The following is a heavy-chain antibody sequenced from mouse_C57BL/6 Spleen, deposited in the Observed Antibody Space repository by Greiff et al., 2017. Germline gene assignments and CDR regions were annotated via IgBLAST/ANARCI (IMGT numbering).Heavy chain of an antibody. CDR3: SRRGGTYTYSALSY. V-gene: IGHV1-52*01. D-gene: IGHD5-1*01. CDR2: IDPSDSET. CDR1: GYTFTSYW. Sequence: QVQLQQPGAELVRPGSSVKLSCKASGYTFTSYWMHWVKQRPIQGLEWIGDIDPSDSETHYNQKFKDKATLTVDKSSSTAYMQLSSLTSEDSAVYYCSRRGGTYTYSALSYWAHVSSVPVSS. J-gene: IGHJ4*01.